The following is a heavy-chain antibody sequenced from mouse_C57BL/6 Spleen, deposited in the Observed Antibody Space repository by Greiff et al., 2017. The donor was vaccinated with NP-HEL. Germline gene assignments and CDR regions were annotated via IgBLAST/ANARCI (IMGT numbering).Heavy chain of an antibody. D-gene: IGHD2-5*01. J-gene: IGHJ4*01. CDR3: ARSSYYSNYGDYAMDY. V-gene: IGHV5-6*01. CDR2: ISSGGSYT. Sequence: VQLQQSGGDLVKPGGSLKLSCAASGFTFSSYGMSWVRQTPDKRLEWVATISSGGSYTYYPDSVKGRFTISRDNAKNTLYLQMSSLKSEDTAMYYCARSSYYSNYGDYAMDYWGQGTSVTVSS. CDR1: GFTFSSYG.